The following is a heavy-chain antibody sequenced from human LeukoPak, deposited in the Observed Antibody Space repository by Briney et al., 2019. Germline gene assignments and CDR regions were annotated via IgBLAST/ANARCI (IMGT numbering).Heavy chain of an antibody. CDR3: ARAGGSGSYDAFDI. V-gene: IGHV4-31*03. J-gene: IGHJ3*02. CDR1: GGSISSGGYY. Sequence: SQTLSLTCTVSGGSISSGGYYWSWIRQHPGKGLECIGYIYYSGSTYYNPSLKSRVTISVDTSKNQFSLKLSSVTAADTAVYYCARAGGSGSYDAFDIWGQGTMVTVSS. CDR2: IYYSGST. D-gene: IGHD3-10*01.